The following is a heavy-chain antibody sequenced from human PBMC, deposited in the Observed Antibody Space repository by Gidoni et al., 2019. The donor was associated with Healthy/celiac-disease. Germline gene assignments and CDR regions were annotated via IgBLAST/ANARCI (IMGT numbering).Heavy chain of an antibody. CDR2: ISYDGSNK. CDR1: GFTFSSYA. D-gene: IGHD3-22*01. Sequence: QVQLVESGGGVVQPGRSLRLSCAASGFTFSSYAMHWVRQAPGKGLEWVAVISYDGSNKYYADSVKGRFTISRDNSKNTLYLQMNSLRAEDTAVYYCARVDDSSGIDYWGQGTLVTVSS. CDR3: ARVDDSSGIDY. J-gene: IGHJ4*02. V-gene: IGHV3-30-3*01.